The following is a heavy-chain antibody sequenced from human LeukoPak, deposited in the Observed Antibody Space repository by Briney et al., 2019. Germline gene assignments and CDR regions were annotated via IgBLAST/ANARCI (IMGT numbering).Heavy chain of an antibody. J-gene: IGHJ6*04. V-gene: IGHV3-7*03. D-gene: IGHD2-21*02. CDR2: IKQEGVEK. Sequence: GGSLRLSCAASGVTFSSYWMTSGRDDLGKGLEWGANIKQEGVEKYYVDSVKSGFTISRDNAENSMYLQMTSLRAEDTAVYFCARALGVTPPYYFSYGMDVWGKGATVTVSS. CDR3: ARALGVTPPYYFSYGMDV. CDR1: GVTFSSYW.